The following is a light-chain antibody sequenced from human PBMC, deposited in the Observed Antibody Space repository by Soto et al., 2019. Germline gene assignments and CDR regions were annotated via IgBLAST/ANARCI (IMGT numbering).Light chain of an antibody. CDR2: AAT. CDR3: QEAFSAPIT. V-gene: IGKV1-39*01. CDR1: QYISTY. Sequence: DIPLTQSTCAITASAVHRVTISCRASQYISTYLNWYQHKQGQAPKLLIYAATSLGSGVPSRFSGSGSGTDFTLSISSLQPEDFASYYCQEAFSAPITFGQGTRLEIK. J-gene: IGKJ5*01.